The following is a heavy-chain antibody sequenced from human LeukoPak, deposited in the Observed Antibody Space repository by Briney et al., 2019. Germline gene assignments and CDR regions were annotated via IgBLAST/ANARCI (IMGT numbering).Heavy chain of an antibody. J-gene: IGHJ6*03. CDR3: AKTAARRGREYYYYYYMDV. CDR2: ISGSGGST. V-gene: IGHV3-23*01. Sequence: GGSLRLSCAASGFTFSSYAMSWVRQAPGKGLEWVSAISGSGGSTYYADSVKGRFTISRDNSKNTLYLQMNSLRAEDTAVYYCAKTAARRGREYYYYYYMDVWGKGTTVTVSS. CDR1: GFTFSSYA. D-gene: IGHD6-6*01.